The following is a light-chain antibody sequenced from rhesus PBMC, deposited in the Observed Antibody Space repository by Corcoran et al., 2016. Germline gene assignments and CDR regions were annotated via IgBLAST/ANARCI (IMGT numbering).Light chain of an antibody. CDR3: QHYYDKPLT. CDR1: QNIYSN. Sequence: DIQMTQSPSALSASVGDRVTISCRASQNIYSNLAWYQQKPGKAPNLLIYAASSLQIGIPSRFSGSGSGTEFTLTISSLQPEDSATYYCQHYYDKPLTFGGGTKVDI. V-gene: IGKV1S12*01. CDR2: AAS. J-gene: IGKJ4*01.